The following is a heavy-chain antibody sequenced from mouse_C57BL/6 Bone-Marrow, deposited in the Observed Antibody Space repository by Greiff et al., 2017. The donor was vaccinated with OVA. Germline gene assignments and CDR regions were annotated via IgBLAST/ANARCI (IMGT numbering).Heavy chain of an antibody. Sequence: VQLQQSGAELVRPGASVKLSCTASGFNIKDDYMHWVKQRPEQGLEWIGWIDPENGDTEYASKFQGKATITADTSSNTAYLQLSSLTSEDTAVYYRTTDGNYLAWFAYWGQGTLVTVSA. V-gene: IGHV14-4*01. CDR3: TTDGNYLAWFAY. CDR1: GFNIKDDY. CDR2: IDPENGDT. D-gene: IGHD2-1*01. J-gene: IGHJ3*01.